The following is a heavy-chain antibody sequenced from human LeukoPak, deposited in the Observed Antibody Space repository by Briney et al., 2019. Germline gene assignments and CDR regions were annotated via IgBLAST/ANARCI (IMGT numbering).Heavy chain of an antibody. CDR1: EFTFSSYV. J-gene: IGHJ4*02. CDR2: ISGSGGST. Sequence: PGGSLRLSCAASEFTFSSYVMTWVRQAPGKGLEWVLAISGSGGSTYYADSVKGRFTISRDNSKNTLYLQMDSLRAEDTAVYYCANHKLGADYWGQGTLVTVSS. CDR3: ANHKLGADY. D-gene: IGHD3-16*01. V-gene: IGHV3-23*01.